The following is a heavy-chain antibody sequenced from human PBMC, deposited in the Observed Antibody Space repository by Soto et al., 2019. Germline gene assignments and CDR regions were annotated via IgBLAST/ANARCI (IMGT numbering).Heavy chain of an antibody. D-gene: IGHD5-12*01. V-gene: IGHV1-58*01. Sequence: SVKVSCKASGFTFTSSAVQWVRQARGQRLEWIGWIVVGSGNTNYAQKFQERVTITRDMSTSTAYMELSSLRSEDTAVYYCARFNSGYSGYDDYYYYGMDVWGQGTTVTVSS. J-gene: IGHJ6*02. CDR2: IVVGSGNT. CDR3: ARFNSGYSGYDDYYYYGMDV. CDR1: GFTFTSSA.